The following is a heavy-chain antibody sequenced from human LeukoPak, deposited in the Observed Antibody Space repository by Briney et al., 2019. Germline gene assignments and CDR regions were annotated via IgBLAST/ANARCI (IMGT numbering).Heavy chain of an antibody. Sequence: GGSLRLSCAASGFSFKSYAMSWVRQAPGKGLEWVSAINNDGDSTYSADSVKGRFSISRDNAKNSLHLQMNSLRAEDTAVYYCARGTVAGKAPYWGQGTLVTVSS. V-gene: IGHV3-23*01. J-gene: IGHJ4*02. CDR2: INNDGDST. CDR1: GFSFKSYA. D-gene: IGHD6-19*01. CDR3: ARGTVAGKAPY.